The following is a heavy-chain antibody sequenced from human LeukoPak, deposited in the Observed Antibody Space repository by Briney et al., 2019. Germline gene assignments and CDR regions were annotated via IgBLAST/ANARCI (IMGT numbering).Heavy chain of an antibody. V-gene: IGHV3-64*01. CDR3: ARELSGGGLDY. D-gene: IGHD3-10*01. CDR2: ISRDVGST. CDR1: GFTFSVSV. J-gene: IGHJ4*02. Sequence: GGSLRLSCGACGFTFSVSVMQWVRQAPGKGVEYVSVISRDVGSTRYANSVKGRFTIATDNSKNTLYLQMVSLRAEDLAVYYCARELSGGGLDYWGQGALVTVSP.